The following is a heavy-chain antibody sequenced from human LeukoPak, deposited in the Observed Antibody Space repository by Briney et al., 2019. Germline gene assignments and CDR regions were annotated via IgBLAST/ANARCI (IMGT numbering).Heavy chain of an antibody. CDR3: ARDLDSYGSY. J-gene: IGHJ4*02. Sequence: LEWVSVIYSDGSTYYADSVKGRFTISRDNSKNTLYLQMNSLRAEDTAVYYCARDLDSYGSYWGQGTLVTVSS. V-gene: IGHV3-53*01. CDR2: IYSDGST. D-gene: IGHD5-18*01.